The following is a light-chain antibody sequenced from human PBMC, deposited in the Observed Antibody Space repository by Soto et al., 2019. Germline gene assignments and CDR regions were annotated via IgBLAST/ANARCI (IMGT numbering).Light chain of an antibody. V-gene: IGKV1-6*01. J-gene: IGKJ1*01. Sequence: AIQMTQSPSSLSASVGDRVTITCRASQDIKNELGWYQQKPGKAPNVLIYAASTLLSGVPSRFSGAGSCTDFTLTISSLQPEDFATYYCLQDHNYPRTFGQGTRVEIK. CDR2: AAS. CDR3: LQDHNYPRT. CDR1: QDIKNE.